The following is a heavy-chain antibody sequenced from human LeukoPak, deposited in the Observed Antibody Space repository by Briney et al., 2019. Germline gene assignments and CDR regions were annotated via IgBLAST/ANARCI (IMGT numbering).Heavy chain of an antibody. Sequence: GRSLRLSCAASGFTFSSYGMHWVRQAPGKGLEWVAVIWYDGSNKYYADSVKGRFTISRDNSKNTLYLQMNSLRAEDTAVYYCAREMAYRFGELLWNLSDYYYYYGMDVWGQGTTVTVSS. D-gene: IGHD3-10*01. J-gene: IGHJ6*02. V-gene: IGHV3-33*01. CDR1: GFTFSSYG. CDR3: AREMAYRFGELLWNLSDYYYYYGMDV. CDR2: IWYDGSNK.